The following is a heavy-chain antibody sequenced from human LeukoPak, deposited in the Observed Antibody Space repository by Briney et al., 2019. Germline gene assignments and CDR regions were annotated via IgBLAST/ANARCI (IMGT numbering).Heavy chain of an antibody. D-gene: IGHD3-22*01. CDR1: GYTFTGYY. Sequence: ASVKVSCKASGYTFTGYYMHWVRQAPGQGLEWMGRINPNSGGTNYAQKFQGRVTMTRDTSISTAYMELSRLRSDDTAVYYGARENYYDSNESLDYWGQGTLVTVSS. CDR2: INPNSGGT. J-gene: IGHJ4*02. CDR3: ARENYYDSNESLDY. V-gene: IGHV1-2*06.